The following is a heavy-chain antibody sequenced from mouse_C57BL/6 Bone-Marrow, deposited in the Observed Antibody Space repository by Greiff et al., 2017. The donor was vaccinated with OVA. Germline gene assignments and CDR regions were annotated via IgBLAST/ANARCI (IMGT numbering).Heavy chain of an antibody. Sequence: DVKLVESGGDLVKPGGSLKLSCAASGFTFSSYGMSWVRQTPDKRLEWVATISSGGSYTYYPDSVKGRFTISRDNAKNTLYLQMSSLKSEDTAMYYCARPLFTTVVVPFDYWGQGTTLTVSS. CDR2: ISSGGSYT. V-gene: IGHV5-6*02. CDR1: GFTFSSYG. D-gene: IGHD1-1*01. CDR3: ARPLFTTVVVPFDY. J-gene: IGHJ2*01.